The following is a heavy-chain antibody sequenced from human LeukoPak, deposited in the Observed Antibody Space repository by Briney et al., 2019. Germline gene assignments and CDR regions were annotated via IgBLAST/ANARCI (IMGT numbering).Heavy chain of an antibody. CDR1: GGFISSYY. Sequence: SETLSLTCTVSGGFISSYYWSWIRQPAGKGLEWIGRIYTSGSTNYNPSLKSRVTMSADTSKNQFSLKLSSVTAADTAVYYCASEDYFDSSGYYGTIWGQGTMVTVSS. CDR3: ASEDYFDSSGYYGTI. J-gene: IGHJ3*02. CDR2: IYTSGST. D-gene: IGHD3-22*01. V-gene: IGHV4-4*07.